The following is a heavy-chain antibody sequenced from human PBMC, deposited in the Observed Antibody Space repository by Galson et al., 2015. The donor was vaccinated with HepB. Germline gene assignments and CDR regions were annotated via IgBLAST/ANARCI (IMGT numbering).Heavy chain of an antibody. V-gene: IGHV5-51*01. CDR3: ARRSAAASGSHWLDP. J-gene: IGHJ5*02. Sequence: QSGAEVKKPGESLKISCKGSGYSLTNYWIGWVRQMPGEGLEWMGMIHPGDTDTRYSPSFQGQVTISVDKSIGTAYLQWSSLKASDTAMYYCARRSAAASGSHWLDPWGQGTLVTVSS. CDR1: GYSLTNYW. CDR2: IHPGDTDT. D-gene: IGHD6-13*01.